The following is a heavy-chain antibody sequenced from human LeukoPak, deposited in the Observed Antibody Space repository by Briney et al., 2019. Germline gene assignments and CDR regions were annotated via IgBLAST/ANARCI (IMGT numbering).Heavy chain of an antibody. V-gene: IGHV1-8*03. Sequence: ASVKVSCKASGYTFTSFDINWVRQATGQGLEWMGWLNPNSGNTGYAQKFQGRVTITRNTSMSTAYMELSGLRSEDTAVYYCARGLNVPAALYYYYYYMDVWGKGTTVTVSS. D-gene: IGHD2-2*01. J-gene: IGHJ6*03. CDR3: ARGLNVPAALYYYYYYMDV. CDR2: LNPNSGNT. CDR1: GYTFTSFD.